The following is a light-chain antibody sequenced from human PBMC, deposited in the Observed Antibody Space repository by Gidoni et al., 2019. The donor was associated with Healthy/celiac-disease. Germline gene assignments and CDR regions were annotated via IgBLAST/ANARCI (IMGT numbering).Light chain of an antibody. Sequence: QSALAQPASVSGSPGQSITISCTGTSSDIGAYNYVSWYQQHPGKAPKFMIYDVSNRPSGVSNRFSGSKSGNTASLTISGLQAEDEADYYCSSYTISSTPWVFGGGTKLTVL. V-gene: IGLV2-14*01. CDR2: DVS. CDR3: SSYTISSTPWV. J-gene: IGLJ3*02. CDR1: SSDIGAYNY.